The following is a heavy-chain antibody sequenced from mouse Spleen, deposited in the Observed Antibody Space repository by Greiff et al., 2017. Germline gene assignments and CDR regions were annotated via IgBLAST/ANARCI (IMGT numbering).Heavy chain of an antibody. CDR2: ISTYSGNT. V-gene: IGHV1-67*01. CDR3: ARSGKPYRYAMDY. CDR1: GYTFTDYA. Sequence: VKLMESGPELVRPGVSVKISCKGSGYTFTDYAMHWVKQSHAKSLEWIGVISTYSGNTNYNQKFKGKATMTVDKSSSTAYMELARLTSEDSAIYYCARSGKPYRYAMDYWGQGTSVTVSS. D-gene: IGHD2-10*01. J-gene: IGHJ4*01.